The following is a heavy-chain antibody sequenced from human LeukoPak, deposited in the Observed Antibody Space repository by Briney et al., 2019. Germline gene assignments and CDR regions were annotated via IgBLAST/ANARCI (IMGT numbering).Heavy chain of an antibody. J-gene: IGHJ4*02. CDR1: GFIFSKYA. V-gene: IGHV3-23*01. CDR3: AKERSLEIAVAGTIFDH. Sequence: GGSLRLSCAASGFIFSKYAMSWVRQAPGKGLEWVSLVSESGTSTNYADSVKGRFTISRDNSKNMIYLEMSSLKAEDTAVYYCAKERSLEIAVAGTIFDHWGQGTLVTVSS. CDR2: VSESGTST. D-gene: IGHD6-19*01.